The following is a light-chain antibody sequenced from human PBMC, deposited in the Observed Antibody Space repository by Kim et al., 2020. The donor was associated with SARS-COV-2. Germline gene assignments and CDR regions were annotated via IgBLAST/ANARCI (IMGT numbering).Light chain of an antibody. CDR3: LQYHDWPLT. Sequence: ERATLSCRASPSINSNLAWYQQKPVQSPRLLIYVASSRAADFPARFSGSGSGTDFTLTISSLQSEDFAVYYCLQYHDWPLTFGGGTKVDIK. J-gene: IGKJ4*01. V-gene: IGKV3-15*01. CDR1: PSINSN. CDR2: VAS.